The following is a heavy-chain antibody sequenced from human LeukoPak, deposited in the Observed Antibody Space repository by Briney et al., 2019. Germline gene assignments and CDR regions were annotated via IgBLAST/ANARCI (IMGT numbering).Heavy chain of an antibody. CDR3: ARAAGRDTTSGLDFDY. V-gene: IGHV4-34*01. Sequence: SETLSLTCAVYGGSFSGYSWTWIRQPPGKGLEWIGELNHSGSTNYNPSLKSRVTMSVDTSKNQFSLKLSSVTAADTAVYYCARAAGRDTTSGLDFDYWGQGILVTVSS. CDR2: LNHSGST. D-gene: IGHD1-26*01. J-gene: IGHJ4*02. CDR1: GGSFSGYS.